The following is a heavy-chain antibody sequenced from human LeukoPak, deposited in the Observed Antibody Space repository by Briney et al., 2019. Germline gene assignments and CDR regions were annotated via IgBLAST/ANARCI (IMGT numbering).Heavy chain of an antibody. Sequence: ASVKVSCKASGYTFTGYYMHWVRQAPGQGLEWMGWINPNSGGTNYAQKFQGRVTMTRDTSISTAYMELSRLRSDDTAVYYCARVGEMATIAGDYWGQGTLVTVSS. CDR1: GYTFTGYY. J-gene: IGHJ4*02. CDR2: INPNSGGT. CDR3: ARVGEMATIAGDY. D-gene: IGHD5-24*01. V-gene: IGHV1-2*02.